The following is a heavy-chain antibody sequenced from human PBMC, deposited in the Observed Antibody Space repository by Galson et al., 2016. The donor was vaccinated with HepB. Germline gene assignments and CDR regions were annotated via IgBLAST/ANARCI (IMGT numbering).Heavy chain of an antibody. J-gene: IGHJ4*02. Sequence: SETLSLTCTVSGGSISSYHWSWIRQSPGKGLELMGYIQYSGSIEYQPSLKSRLTISADPSKSQLSLKLTSVTAADTAVYYCARPKDYLGSSFDCWGQGILVTVSS. D-gene: IGHD6-6*01. CDR1: GGSISSYH. V-gene: IGHV4-59*08. CDR2: IQYSGSI. CDR3: ARPKDYLGSSFDC.